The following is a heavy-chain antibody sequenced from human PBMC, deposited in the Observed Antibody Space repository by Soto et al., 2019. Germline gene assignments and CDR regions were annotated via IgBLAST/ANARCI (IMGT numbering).Heavy chain of an antibody. V-gene: IGHV3-74*01. CDR3: ARDGAYCGGDRYSLWYFDL. CDR2: IHRDGTST. D-gene: IGHD2-21*02. Sequence: EVQLVESGGGLVQPGGSLRLSCEASGLTFSNYWMHWVRQAPGKGLVWVSRIHRDGTSTSYADSVKGRFTISRDNAKNTLYLQMNSLRAEATAVYYCARDGAYCGGDRYSLWYFDLWGRGTLVTVSS. J-gene: IGHJ2*01. CDR1: GLTFSNYW.